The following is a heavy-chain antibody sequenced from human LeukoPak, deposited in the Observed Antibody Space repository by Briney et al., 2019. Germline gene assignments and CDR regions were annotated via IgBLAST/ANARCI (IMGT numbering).Heavy chain of an antibody. CDR3: ARSKAHLSTSWYGNWFDP. CDR1: GGSISSYY. CDR2: IYHSGDT. J-gene: IGHJ5*02. V-gene: IGHV4-38-2*02. Sequence: SETLSLTCTVSGGSISSYYWGWIRQPPGKGLEWIASIYHSGDTYYNPSLRGRVTISLDTSKNQLSPKLSSVTAADTAVYYCARSKAHLSTSWYGNWFDPWGQGTLVTVSS. D-gene: IGHD2-2*01.